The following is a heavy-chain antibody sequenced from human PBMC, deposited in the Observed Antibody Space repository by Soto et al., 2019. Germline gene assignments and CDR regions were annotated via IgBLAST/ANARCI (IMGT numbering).Heavy chain of an antibody. CDR3: TRLRVDGTLLY. Sequence: PGESLKISCKGSGYSFTNYWIVWVRQMPGKGLEWMGIIFPGDSATEYSPSFQGQVSISADKSFSTAYLQWSSLKASDTAMYYRTRLRVDGTLLYRGRGTQVTVSS. D-gene: IGHD1-1*01. V-gene: IGHV5-51*01. CDR1: GYSFTNYW. CDR2: IFPGDSAT. J-gene: IGHJ4*02.